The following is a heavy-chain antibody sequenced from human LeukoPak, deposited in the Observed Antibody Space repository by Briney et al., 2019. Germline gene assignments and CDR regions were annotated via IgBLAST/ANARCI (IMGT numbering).Heavy chain of an antibody. Sequence: PGGSLRLSCAASGFTFSSYAMSWVRQAPGKGLDWVSAISGSGGSTYYADSVKGRCTISRENSKNTLYLQMNSLRAEDTAVYYCAKATPSYTAMVEYYFDYWGQGTLVTVSS. CDR3: AKATPSYTAMVEYYFDY. D-gene: IGHD5-18*01. CDR2: ISGSGGST. CDR1: GFTFSSYA. V-gene: IGHV3-23*01. J-gene: IGHJ4*02.